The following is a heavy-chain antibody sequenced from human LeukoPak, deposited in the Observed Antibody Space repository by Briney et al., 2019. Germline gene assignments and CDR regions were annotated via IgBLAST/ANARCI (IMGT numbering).Heavy chain of an antibody. CDR3: AKDNSGNFLSPFDY. J-gene: IGHJ4*02. CDR2: ISGSGGDT. CDR1: GFTFSNYA. D-gene: IGHD1-26*01. V-gene: IGHV3-23*01. Sequence: PGGSLRLSCAASGFTFSNYAMTWVRQSPGKGLEWVSTISGSGGDTYYADSVKGRFTMSRDNSKNTLDLQMSSLRAEDTAIYYCAKDNSGNFLSPFDYWDQGTLVAVSS.